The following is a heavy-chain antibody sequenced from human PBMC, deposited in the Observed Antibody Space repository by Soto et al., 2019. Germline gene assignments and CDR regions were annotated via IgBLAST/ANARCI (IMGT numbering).Heavy chain of an antibody. D-gene: IGHD3-3*01. CDR3: ERDLPFLAWFRGQNWFGP. CDR1: GGTFSSYA. Sequence: QVQLVQSGAEVKKPGASVKVSCKASGGTFSSYAIRWVRQAPGQGLEWMGGIIPIFGTANYSQKFQGSVTITADKSTSTAYMELRSMRSEDKAVYYCERDLPFLAWFRGQNWFGPWGQGTLVTVAS. V-gene: IGHV1-69*06. J-gene: IGHJ5*02. CDR2: IIPIFGTA.